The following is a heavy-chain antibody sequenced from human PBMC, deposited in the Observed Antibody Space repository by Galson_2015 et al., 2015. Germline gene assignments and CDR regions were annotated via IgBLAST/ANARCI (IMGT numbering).Heavy chain of an antibody. Sequence: SLRLSCAASGFTFSTHDMNWVRQAPGKGLEWVSYISSSGNTIYYADSVRGRFTISRDNAKNSLYLQLNSLRAEDTAFYFCARTHLLSGPSDYWGQGTLVTVSS. CDR2: ISSSGNTI. J-gene: IGHJ4*02. CDR3: ARTHLLSGPSDY. V-gene: IGHV3-48*03. CDR1: GFTFSTHD. D-gene: IGHD2/OR15-2a*01.